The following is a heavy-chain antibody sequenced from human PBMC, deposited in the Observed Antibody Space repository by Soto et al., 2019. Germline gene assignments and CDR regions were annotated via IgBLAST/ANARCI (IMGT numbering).Heavy chain of an antibody. CDR1: GFTFSSYW. V-gene: IGHV3-7*03. CDR3: ARVGTRFLASQRFDP. J-gene: IGHJ5*02. CDR2: IKQDGSEK. D-gene: IGHD3-3*01. Sequence: TGGSLRLSCAASGFTFSSYWMSWVRQAPGKGLEWVANIKQDGSEKYYVDSVKGRFTISRDNAKNSLYLQMNSLRAEDTAVYYCARVGTRFLASQRFDPWGQGTLVTVSS.